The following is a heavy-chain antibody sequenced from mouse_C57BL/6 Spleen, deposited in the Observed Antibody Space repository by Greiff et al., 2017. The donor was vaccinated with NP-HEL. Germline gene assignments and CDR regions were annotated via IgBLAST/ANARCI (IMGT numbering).Heavy chain of an antibody. V-gene: IGHV5-17*01. D-gene: IGHD1-1*01. CDR1: GFTFRDYG. J-gene: IGHJ4*01. CDR2: ISRGSRTI. CDR3: ARGGTVVPMDY. Sequence: EVKLQESGGGLVTPGGSLKLSCAASGFTFRDYGMHWVSQAPEKGLEWVAYISRGSRTIYYADKVKGGFTISRGNAKNTLFLQMTRLRSEDTAMEYCARGGTVVPMDYWGQGTSVTVSS.